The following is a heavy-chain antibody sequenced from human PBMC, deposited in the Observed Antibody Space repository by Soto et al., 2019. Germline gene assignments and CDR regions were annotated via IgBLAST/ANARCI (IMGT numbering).Heavy chain of an antibody. D-gene: IGHD3-3*01. CDR1: GYTFTGYY. CDR2: INAYNGNT. J-gene: IGHJ4*02. Sequence: GASVKVSCKASGYTFTGYYMHWVRQAPGQGLEWMGWINAYNGNTNYAQKLQGRVTMTTDTSTSTAYMELRSLRSDDTAVYYCARDQDFWSGYFDYWGQGTLVTVSS. V-gene: IGHV1-18*04. CDR3: ARDQDFWSGYFDY.